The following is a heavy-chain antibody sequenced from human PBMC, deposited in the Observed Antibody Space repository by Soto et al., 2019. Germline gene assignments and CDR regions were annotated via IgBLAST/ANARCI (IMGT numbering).Heavy chain of an antibody. V-gene: IGHV1-46*01. Sequence: ASVKVSCKASGYTFTNYYMHWVRQAPGQGLEWVGIINPTGGSTTYAQKFQGRVTMTRDTSTSTVYMELSSLRSEDTAVYYSARGEWLSTFGMDLWGQGTTVTVSS. CDR3: ARGEWLSTFGMDL. CDR1: GYTFTNYY. J-gene: IGHJ6*02. CDR2: INPTGGST. D-gene: IGHD3-3*01.